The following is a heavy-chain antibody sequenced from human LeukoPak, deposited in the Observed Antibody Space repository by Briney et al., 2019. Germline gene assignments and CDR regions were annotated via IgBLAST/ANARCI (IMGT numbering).Heavy chain of an antibody. CDR2: FYYSGST. V-gene: IGHV4-59*08. CDR1: GGSIGTYY. J-gene: IGHJ4*02. CDR3: ARKDPGYSGYSDFDY. D-gene: IGHD5-12*01. Sequence: PSETLSLTCTVSGGSIGTYYWSWIRQPPGKGLEWIGYFYYSGSTYYNPSLKSRVTISLDTSKNQFSLKLSSVTAADTAIYYCARKDPGYSGYSDFDYWGQGTLVTVSS.